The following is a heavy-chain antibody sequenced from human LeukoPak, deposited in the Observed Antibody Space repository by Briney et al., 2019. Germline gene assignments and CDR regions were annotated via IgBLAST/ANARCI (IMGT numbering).Heavy chain of an antibody. D-gene: IGHD3-3*01. CDR3: AKARGFLGRLADY. CDR1: GFTFSNYA. CDR2: ISGAGSGT. V-gene: IGHV3-23*01. Sequence: PGGSLRLSCAASGFTFSNYAMSWVRQAPGKGLEWVSGISGAGSGTYCADSVKGRFTISRDNSKSTLYLQMNSLGAEDTAVYYCAKARGFLGRLADYWGQGTLVTVSS. J-gene: IGHJ4*02.